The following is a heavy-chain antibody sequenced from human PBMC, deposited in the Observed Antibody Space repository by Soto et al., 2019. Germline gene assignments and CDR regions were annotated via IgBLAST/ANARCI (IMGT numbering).Heavy chain of an antibody. D-gene: IGHD7-27*01. J-gene: IGHJ4*02. CDR2: INSRSSST. Sequence: QVQLVESGGGLVKPGGSLRLSCAASGFTFSDYYMSWIRQAPGKGLAWVSYINSRSSSTNYADSVKGRFTISRDNDKNLLYLQMSILTVEDTAVYYCVKVCNWASGSDYRGQGTLVTVSS. CDR3: VKVCNWASGSDY. V-gene: IGHV3-11*05. CDR1: GFTFSDYY.